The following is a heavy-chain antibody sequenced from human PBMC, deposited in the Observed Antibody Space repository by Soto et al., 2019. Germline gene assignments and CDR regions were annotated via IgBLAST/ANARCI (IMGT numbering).Heavy chain of an antibody. V-gene: IGHV1-18*01. CDR2: ISAYSGNT. J-gene: IGHJ4*02. D-gene: IGHD7-27*01. CDR1: GYTLTSYG. CDR3: ARAELGIHLDY. Sequence: ASVKVSCKASGYTLTSYGISWVRQAPGEGLEWMGWISAYSGNTNYAQKLQGRVTMTTDTSTSTAYMELSRLRSDDTAVYYCARAELGIHLDYWGQGTLVTVSS.